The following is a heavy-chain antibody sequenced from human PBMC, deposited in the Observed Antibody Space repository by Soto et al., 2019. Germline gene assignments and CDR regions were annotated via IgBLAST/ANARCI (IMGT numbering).Heavy chain of an antibody. CDR1: GGSIDSGAFS. CDR2: VTHIGTA. J-gene: IGHJ4*02. CDR3: ARIHWAQSSLDY. V-gene: IGHV4-30-2*01. D-gene: IGHD6-19*01. Sequence: SETLSLTCAVSGGSIDSGAFSLSWIRQPPGKGLEWIGYVTHIGTAYSIPPLNGRLTLSVDSSQTQFSLKLTSVTAADSAFYYCARIHWAQSSLDYWGRGILVTVSS.